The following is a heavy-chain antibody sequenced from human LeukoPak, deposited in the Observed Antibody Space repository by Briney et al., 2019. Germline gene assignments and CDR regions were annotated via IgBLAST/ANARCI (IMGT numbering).Heavy chain of an antibody. CDR3: ARGRDYYDSTVVGLDFDY. CDR2: INPNSGGT. V-gene: IGHV1-2*02. J-gene: IGHJ4*02. CDR1: GYTFTDYY. D-gene: IGHD3-22*01. Sequence: GASVKVSCKASGYTFTDYYMHWVRQAPGQGLEWMGWINPNSGGTNYAQKFQGRVTMTRNTSISTAYMELSSLRSEDTAVYYCARGRDYYDSTVVGLDFDYWGQGTLVTVSS.